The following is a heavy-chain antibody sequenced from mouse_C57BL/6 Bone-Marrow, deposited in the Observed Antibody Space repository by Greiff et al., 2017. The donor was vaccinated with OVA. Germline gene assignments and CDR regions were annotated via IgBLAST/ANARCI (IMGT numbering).Heavy chain of an antibody. CDR2: IWPGGGT. D-gene: IGHD1-1*01. J-gene: IGHJ4*01. CDR3: ARYFPYYDGSSSYAMDY. CDR1: GFSLTSYA. Sequence: QVQLKESGPGLVAPSQSLSITCTASGFSLTSYAISWVRQPPGKGLEWLGVIWPGGGTTYNSALKSRLSISKDNSKSQVFLKMNSLQTDDTARYYCARYFPYYDGSSSYAMDYWGQGTSVTVSS. V-gene: IGHV2-9-1*01.